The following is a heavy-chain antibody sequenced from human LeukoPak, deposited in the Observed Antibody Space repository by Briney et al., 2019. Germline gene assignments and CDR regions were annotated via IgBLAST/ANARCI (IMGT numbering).Heavy chain of an antibody. CDR2: IIPIFGTA. Sequence: SVKVSCKASVGTFSSYAISWVRQAPGQGLEWMGGIIPIFGTANYAQKFQGRVTITTDESTSTAYMELSSLRSEDTAVYYCAGSRGVVITYFDYWGQGTLVTVSS. V-gene: IGHV1-69*05. CDR1: VGTFSSYA. CDR3: AGSRGVVITYFDY. D-gene: IGHD3-22*01. J-gene: IGHJ4*02.